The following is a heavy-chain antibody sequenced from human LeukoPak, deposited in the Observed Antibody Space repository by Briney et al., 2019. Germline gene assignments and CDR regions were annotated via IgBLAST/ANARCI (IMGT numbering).Heavy chain of an antibody. D-gene: IGHD2-2*01. V-gene: IGHV3-23*01. CDR1: GLTLNSHA. Sequence: SGGSLALFCAPSGLTLNSHAMRWVREAPGRGREWVSDICASGGTTYYAHPVRGRFTLSKDNSENTVYLQMNSLRGEDTALYYCAKEPREYCGSNACPNWIDAWGQGTLVTVSS. CDR3: AKEPREYCGSNACPNWIDA. J-gene: IGHJ5*02. CDR2: ICASGGTT.